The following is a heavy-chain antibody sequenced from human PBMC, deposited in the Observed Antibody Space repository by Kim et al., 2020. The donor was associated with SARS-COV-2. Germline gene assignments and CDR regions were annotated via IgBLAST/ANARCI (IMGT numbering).Heavy chain of an antibody. CDR1: GGSISSSSYY. J-gene: IGHJ3*02. CDR3: ARTFGSYALIDAFDI. Sequence: SETLSLTCTVSGGSISSSSYYWGWIRQPPGKGLEWIGSIYYSGSTYYNPSLKSRVTISVDTSKNQFSLKLSSVTAADTAVYYCARTFGSYALIDAFDIWGQGTMVTVSS. V-gene: IGHV4-39*01. D-gene: IGHD1-26*01. CDR2: IYYSGST.